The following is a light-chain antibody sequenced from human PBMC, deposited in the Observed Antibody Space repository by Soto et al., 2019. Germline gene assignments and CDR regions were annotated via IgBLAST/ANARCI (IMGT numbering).Light chain of an antibody. CDR3: ATWDDSLGGSHV. V-gene: IGLV1-47*01. Sequence: QSVLTQPPSACGTPGQRVTISCSGSISNIGSNYVYWYQQLPGTAPKLLIYRNNQRPSGVPDRFSNSKSGTSDSLAISGLRSEDEDDYYCATWDDSLGGSHVFGTGTKVTV. CDR1: ISNIGSNY. CDR2: RNN. J-gene: IGLJ1*01.